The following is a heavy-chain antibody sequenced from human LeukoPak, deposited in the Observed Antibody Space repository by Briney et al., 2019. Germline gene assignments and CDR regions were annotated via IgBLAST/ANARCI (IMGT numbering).Heavy chain of an antibody. J-gene: IGHJ4*01. CDR3: ARDHEVRGVASNYFDY. D-gene: IGHD3-10*01. CDR1: GYTFTSYY. Sequence: ASVKVSCKASGYTFTSYYMHWVRQAPGQGLEWMGIINPSGGSTSYAQKFQGRVTMTRDTSTSTVYMELSSLRSEDTAVYYCARDHEVRGVASNYFDYWGHGTLVTVSS. V-gene: IGHV1-46*01. CDR2: INPSGGST.